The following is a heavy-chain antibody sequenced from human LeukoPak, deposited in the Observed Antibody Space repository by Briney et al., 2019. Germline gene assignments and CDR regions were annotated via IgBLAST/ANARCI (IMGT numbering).Heavy chain of an antibody. Sequence: PGGSLRLSCAASGFTFSSYTVNWIRQAPGKGLEWVSSISGSSYYIYYADSVKGRFTISRDNAENSLYLQMNSLRVEDTAVYYCARAPTVLVGYCSSSSCQADYWGQGTLVTVSS. J-gene: IGHJ4*02. D-gene: IGHD2-2*01. CDR3: ARAPTVLVGYCSSSSCQADY. V-gene: IGHV3-21*01. CDR1: GFTFSSYT. CDR2: ISGSSYYI.